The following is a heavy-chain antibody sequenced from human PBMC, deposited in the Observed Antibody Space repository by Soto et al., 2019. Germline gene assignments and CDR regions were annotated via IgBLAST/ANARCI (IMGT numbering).Heavy chain of an antibody. V-gene: IGHV3-30-3*01. CDR1: GFTFSNYA. CDR2: ISYDGSSK. CDR3: ARCHSPFYYYGMDV. J-gene: IGHJ6*02. Sequence: QVQLVESGGGVVQPGRSLRLSCAASGFTFSNYAMHWVRQAPGKGLEWVAVISYDGSSKYYADSVEGRFTISRDNSKNTLYLQMNSPRAEDTAVYYCARCHSPFYYYGMDVWGQGTTVTVSS. D-gene: IGHD2-15*01.